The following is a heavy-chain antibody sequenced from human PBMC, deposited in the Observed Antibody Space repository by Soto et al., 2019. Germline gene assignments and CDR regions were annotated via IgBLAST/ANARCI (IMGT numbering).Heavy chain of an antibody. CDR2: ISGDSGST. V-gene: IGHV3-23*01. CDR3: ARDRWFDP. Sequence: EVQLLESGGGLVQPGGSLRLSCAASGFTFSSYAMNWVRQGPGKGLEWVSGISGDSGSTNYADSVKGRFSISRDNSKNTLYLQMNSLRVEDTAVYYCARDRWFDPWGQGTLVTVSS. CDR1: GFTFSSYA. J-gene: IGHJ5*02.